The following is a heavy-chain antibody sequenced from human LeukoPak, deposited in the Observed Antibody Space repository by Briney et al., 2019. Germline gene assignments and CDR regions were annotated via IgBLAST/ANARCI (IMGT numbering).Heavy chain of an antibody. D-gene: IGHD5-24*01. V-gene: IGHV1-3*01. CDR2: INAGNGNT. J-gene: IGHJ4*02. CDR1: GYTFTSYA. Sequence: ASVKVSFKASGYTFTSYAMHWLRQAPGQRLEWMGWINAGNGNTKYSQKFQGRVTITRDTSASTAYMELSSLRSEDTAEYYCARGSARDGYNFGYWGQGTLVTVSS. CDR3: ARGSARDGYNFGY.